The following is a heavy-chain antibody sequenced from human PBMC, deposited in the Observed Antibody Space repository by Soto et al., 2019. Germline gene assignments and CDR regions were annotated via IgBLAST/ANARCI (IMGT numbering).Heavy chain of an antibody. V-gene: IGHV1-18*01. CDR2: VSAYNGNT. J-gene: IGHJ4*02. CDR3: ARDIGRNYLDH. D-gene: IGHD2-15*01. Sequence: QVQLVQSGAEVKKPGASVKVSCKASGYTFTSYGISWVRQAPGQGLEWMGWVSAYNGNTHNAQKFQNRVTMTTDTSTSTAYMELRRLRSDDRATYYCARDIGRNYLDHWGQGTLVTVSS. CDR1: GYTFTSYG.